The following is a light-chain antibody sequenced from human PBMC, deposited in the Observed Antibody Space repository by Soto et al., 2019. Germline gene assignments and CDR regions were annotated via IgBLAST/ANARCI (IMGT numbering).Light chain of an antibody. V-gene: IGKV3-11*01. CDR3: QQRSNRPWT. CDR1: QSVSSY. J-gene: IGKJ1*01. Sequence: EIVLTQSPGTLSLSPGERATLSCRASQSVSSYLAWYQQKPGQAPRLLIYDASNRATGIPARFSGSGSGTDFTLTISSLEPEDFAVYYCQQRSNRPWTFGQGTKVDIK. CDR2: DAS.